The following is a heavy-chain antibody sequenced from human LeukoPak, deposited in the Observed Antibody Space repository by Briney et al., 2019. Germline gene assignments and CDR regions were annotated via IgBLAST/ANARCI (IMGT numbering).Heavy chain of an antibody. V-gene: IGHV4-61*08. CDR3: ARGVVAAPQTFDY. Sequence: SETLSLTCTVSGGSISSFYWSWFYWSWIRQPPGKGLERIGYIYFIGSTNYNPCLKSRVTISVDPSKNQFSLKLSSVTAADTAVYYCARGVVAAPQTFDYWGQGTLVTVSS. J-gene: IGHJ4*02. D-gene: IGHD2-15*01. CDR2: IYFIGST. CDR1: GGSISS.